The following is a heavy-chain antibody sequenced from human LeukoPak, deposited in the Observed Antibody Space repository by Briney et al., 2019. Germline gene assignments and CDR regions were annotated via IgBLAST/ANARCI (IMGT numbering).Heavy chain of an antibody. CDR2: ISYDGSNK. Sequence: PGGSLRLSCAASGFTFSSYGMHWVRQAPGKGLEWVAVISYDGSNKYYADSVKGRFTISRDNSKNTLYLQMNSLRAEDTAVYYCAKDYAVPVAMRGYYYYGMDVWGQGTTVTVSS. CDR3: AKDYAVPVAMRGYYYYGMDV. V-gene: IGHV3-30*18. J-gene: IGHJ6*02. CDR1: GFTFSSYG. D-gene: IGHD2-2*01.